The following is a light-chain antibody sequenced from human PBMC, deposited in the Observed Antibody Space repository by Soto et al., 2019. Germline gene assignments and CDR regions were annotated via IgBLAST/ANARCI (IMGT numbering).Light chain of an antibody. J-gene: IGLJ2*01. V-gene: IGLV2-14*01. CDR2: DVT. Sequence: QSTLTQPASVSGSPGQSITISCTGTSSDVGGYNYVSWYQQHPGKAPKLMIYDVTTRPSGVSNRFSGSKSGNTASLTISGLQAEDEADYYCNSYTSSSTVVFGGGTKLT. CDR1: SSDVGGYNY. CDR3: NSYTSSSTVV.